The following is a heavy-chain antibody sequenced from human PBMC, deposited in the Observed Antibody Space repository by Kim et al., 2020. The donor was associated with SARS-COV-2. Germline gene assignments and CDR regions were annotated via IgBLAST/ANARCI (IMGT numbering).Heavy chain of an antibody. CDR1: GFTFSSYT. D-gene: IGHD3-10*01. CDR3: AREDFGSGSYSYYYSGM. J-gene: IGHJ6*01. CDR2: IGSSSSYI. Sequence: GGSLRLSCAASGFTFSSYTMNWVRQAPGKALEWVSSIGSSSSYIYYADSVKGRFTISRDNAKNSLYLQMRSLRAEDTAVYYCAREDFGSGSYSYYYSGM. V-gene: IGHV3-21*01.